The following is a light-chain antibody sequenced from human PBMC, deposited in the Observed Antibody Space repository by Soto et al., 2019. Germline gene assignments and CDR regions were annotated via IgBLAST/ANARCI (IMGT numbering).Light chain of an antibody. J-gene: IGLJ1*01. V-gene: IGLV2-14*03. Sequence: QSVLTQPASVSGSPGQSITISCTGTSSDVGSYNYVSWYQHLPGRAPKLMIYDVSDRPSGVSNRFSGSKSGNTASLTISGLQAEDEGDYYCNSYTSSRTGYVFGAGTKVTVL. CDR1: SSDVGSYNY. CDR2: DVS. CDR3: NSYTSSRTGYV.